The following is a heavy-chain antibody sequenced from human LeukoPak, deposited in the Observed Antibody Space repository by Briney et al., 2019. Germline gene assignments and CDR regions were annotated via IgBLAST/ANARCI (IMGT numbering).Heavy chain of an antibody. CDR2: IIPILGIA. J-gene: IGHJ4*02. CDR3: TRGLPRDGLVVIAAANEY. D-gene: IGHD2-2*01. Sequence: SVKVSCKASGGTFSSYAISWVRQAPGQGLEWMGRIIPILGIANYAQKFQGRVTITADTSTSTAYMELSSLRSEDTGVYYCTRGLPRDGLVVIAAANEYWGQGSLVTVSS. CDR1: GGTFSSYA. V-gene: IGHV1-69*04.